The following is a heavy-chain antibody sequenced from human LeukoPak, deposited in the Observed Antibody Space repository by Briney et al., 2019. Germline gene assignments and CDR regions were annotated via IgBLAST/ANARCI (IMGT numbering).Heavy chain of an antibody. D-gene: IGHD3-22*01. CDR2: VHSGDSDT. J-gene: IGHJ4*02. V-gene: IGHV5-51*01. Sequence: GESLKISCKGSGYSSPSYWIGWVRQMAGKGLEWMGIVHSGDSDTIYSPSFQGQVTISVDKSINTAYLQWSSLKASDTAMYYCARHRQYYYDSSGYYGGGLDYWGQGTLVTVSS. CDR1: GYSSPSYW. CDR3: ARHRQYYYDSSGYYGGGLDY.